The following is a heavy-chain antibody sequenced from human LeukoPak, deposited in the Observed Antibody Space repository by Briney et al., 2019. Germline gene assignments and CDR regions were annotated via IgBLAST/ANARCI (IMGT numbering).Heavy chain of an antibody. CDR2: IRHDEANS. Sequence: PGGSLRLSRAVSGFNLNSYSMRWVRQAPGKGLEWVAVIRHDEANSFYADSVQGRFTISRDTSKKLLYLKMNSLRVEDTAVYYCAKEYTPSSPLGELHSGGQGTLVTVSS. CDR1: GFNLNSYS. J-gene: IGHJ5*01. V-gene: IGHV3-30*02. CDR3: AKEYTPSSPLGELHS. D-gene: IGHD6-6*01.